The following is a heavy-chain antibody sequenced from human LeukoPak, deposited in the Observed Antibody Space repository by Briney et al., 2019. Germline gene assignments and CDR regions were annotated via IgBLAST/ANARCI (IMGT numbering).Heavy chain of an antibody. Sequence: SETLSLTCTVSGGSISSYYWSWIRQPPGKGLEWIGYIYTSGSTNYNPSLKSRVTISVDTSKNQSSLKLSSVTAADTAVYYCARHLRPAAFWFDPWGQGTLVTVSS. V-gene: IGHV4-4*09. CDR3: ARHLRPAAFWFDP. J-gene: IGHJ5*02. D-gene: IGHD2-2*01. CDR1: GGSISSYY. CDR2: IYTSGST.